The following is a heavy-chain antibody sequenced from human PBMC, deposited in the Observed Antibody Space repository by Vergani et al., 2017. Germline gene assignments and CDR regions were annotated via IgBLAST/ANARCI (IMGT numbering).Heavy chain of an antibody. V-gene: IGHV4-59*08. D-gene: IGHD3-9*01. CDR3: ARTESFILRYVHWAL. J-gene: IGHJ4*02. CDR1: FDSIRNLY. Sequence: QVQLQESGPGLVKSSETLSLTCSGSFDSIRNLYCNWIRQPPGKGLEWIGSIHYSENTNYNPSLKTRVTISVDTSKNQFSLTLTSVTAADTAIYFCARTESFILRYVHWALWGQGTLVTVSS. CDR2: IHYSENT.